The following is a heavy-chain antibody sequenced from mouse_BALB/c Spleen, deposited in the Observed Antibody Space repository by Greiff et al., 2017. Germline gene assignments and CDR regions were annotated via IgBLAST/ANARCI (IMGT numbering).Heavy chain of an antibody. CDR1: GYTFTSYW. J-gene: IGHJ4*01. Sequence: LQQPGSELVRPGASVKLSCKASGYTFTSYWMHWVKQRPGQGLEWIGNIYPGSGSTNYDEKFKSKATLTVDTSSSTAYMQLSSLTSEDSAVYYCNARYYGTLPMDYWGQGTSVTVSS. V-gene: IGHV1S22*01. D-gene: IGHD1-1*01. CDR3: NARYYGTLPMDY. CDR2: IYPGSGST.